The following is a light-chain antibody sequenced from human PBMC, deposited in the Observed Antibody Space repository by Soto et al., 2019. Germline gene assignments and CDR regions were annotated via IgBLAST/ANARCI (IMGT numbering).Light chain of an antibody. CDR2: DAS. J-gene: IGKJ4*01. CDR1: QTITNW. CDR3: QHYYRYPPT. Sequence: DIQMTQSPSTLSASVGDRVTITCRASQTITNWLAWYQQKPGKAPNLLIYDASSLKSGVPSRFSGSGSGTEFTLTISSLQPDDSATYYCQHYYRYPPTFGGGTKVDIK. V-gene: IGKV1-5*01.